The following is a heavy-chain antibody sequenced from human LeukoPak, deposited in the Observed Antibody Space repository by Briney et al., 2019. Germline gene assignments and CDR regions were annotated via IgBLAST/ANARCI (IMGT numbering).Heavy chain of an antibody. Sequence: AASVKVSCKASGGTFSSYAISWVRQAPGQGLEWMGRIIPIFGTANYAQKFQGRVTITTDESTSTAYMELSSLRSEDTAVYYCAMDDFKSSGWYGPAFDYWGQGTLVTVSS. V-gene: IGHV1-69*05. D-gene: IGHD6-19*01. CDR3: AMDDFKSSGWYGPAFDY. CDR1: GGTFSSYA. J-gene: IGHJ4*02. CDR2: IIPIFGTA.